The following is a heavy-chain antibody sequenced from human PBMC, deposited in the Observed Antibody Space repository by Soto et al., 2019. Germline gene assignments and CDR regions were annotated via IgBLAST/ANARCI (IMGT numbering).Heavy chain of an antibody. CDR3: ARDTYYDILTGYYSNYFDY. CDR2: ISYDGSNK. CDR1: GFTFSSYA. V-gene: IGHV3-30-3*01. D-gene: IGHD3-9*01. Sequence: GGSLRLSCAASGFTFSSYAMHWVRQAPGKGLEWVAVISYDGSNKYYADSVKGRFTISRDNSKNTLYLQMNSLRAGDTAVYYCARDTYYDILTGYYSNYFDYWGQGTLVTVSS. J-gene: IGHJ4*02.